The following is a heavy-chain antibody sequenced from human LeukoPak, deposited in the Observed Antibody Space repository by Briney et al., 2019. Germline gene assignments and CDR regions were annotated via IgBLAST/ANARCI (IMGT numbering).Heavy chain of an antibody. V-gene: IGHV4-34*01. Sequence: SETLSLTCAVYGGSFSGYYWSWIRQPPGKGLEWIGEINHSGSTNYNPSLKSRVTISVDTSKNQFSLKLSSVTAADTAVYYCARGQWVAAGKIDYWGQGTPVTVSS. J-gene: IGHJ4*02. CDR3: ARGQWVAAGKIDY. CDR2: INHSGST. D-gene: IGHD6-13*01. CDR1: GGSFSGYY.